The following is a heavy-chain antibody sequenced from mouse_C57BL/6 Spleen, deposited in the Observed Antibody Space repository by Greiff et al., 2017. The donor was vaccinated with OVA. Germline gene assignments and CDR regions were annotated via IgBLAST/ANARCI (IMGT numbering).Heavy chain of an antibody. D-gene: IGHD2-3*01. CDR1: GYSFTGYY. V-gene: IGHV1-42*01. CDR2: INPSTGGT. Sequence: EVKLVESGPELVKPGASVKISCKASGYSFTGYYMNWVKQSPEKSLEWIGEINPSTGGTTYNQKFKAKATLTVDKSSSTAYMQLKSLTSEDSAVYYCARYRWLLRRGYYFDYWGQGTTLTVSS. CDR3: ARYRWLLRRGYYFDY. J-gene: IGHJ2*01.